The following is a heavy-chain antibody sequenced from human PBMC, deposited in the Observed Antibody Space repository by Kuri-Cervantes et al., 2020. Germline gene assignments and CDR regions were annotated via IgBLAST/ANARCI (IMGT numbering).Heavy chain of an antibody. J-gene: IGHJ3*02. CDR2: ISYDGSNK. D-gene: IGHD4-17*01. V-gene: IGHV3-30*01. CDR3: ARGASVTTLVNAFDI. CDR1: GFTFSSYA. Sequence: GESLKISCAASGFTFSSYAMHWVCQAPGKGLEWVAVISYDGSNKYYADSVKGRFTISRDNSKNTLYLQMNSLRAEDTAVYYCARGASVTTLVNAFDIWGQGTMVTVSS.